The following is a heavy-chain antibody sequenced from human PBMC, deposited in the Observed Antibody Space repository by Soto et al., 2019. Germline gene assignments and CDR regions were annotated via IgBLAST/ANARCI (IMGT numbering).Heavy chain of an antibody. J-gene: IGHJ1*01. CDR1: GYTFTSYG. CDR2: ISAYNGNT. Sequence: ASVKVSCKASGYTFTSYGISWVRQAPGQGLEWMGCISAYNGNTNYAQNLQGRVTMTTDTSTSTAYMELRSLRSDDTAVYYCAREHGVEYSSGFFFWVQGHLVTVS. CDR3: AREHGVEYSSGFFF. D-gene: IGHD6-19*01. V-gene: IGHV1-18*04.